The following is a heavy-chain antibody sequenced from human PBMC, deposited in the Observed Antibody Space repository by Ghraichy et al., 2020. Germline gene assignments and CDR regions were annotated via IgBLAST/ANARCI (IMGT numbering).Heavy chain of an antibody. D-gene: IGHD3-22*01. J-gene: IGHJ4*02. CDR1: GFTFSSYG. Sequence: SLNISCAASGFTFSSYGMHWVRQAPGKGLEWVAVISYDGSNKYYADSVKGRFTISRDNSKNTLYLQMNSLRAEDTAVYYCAKPNYDSSGYYSYWGQGTLVTVSS. CDR3: AKPNYDSSGYYSY. CDR2: ISYDGSNK. V-gene: IGHV3-30*18.